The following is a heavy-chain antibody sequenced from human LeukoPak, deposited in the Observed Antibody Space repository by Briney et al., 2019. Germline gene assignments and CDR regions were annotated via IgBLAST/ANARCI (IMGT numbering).Heavy chain of an antibody. CDR3: GEGKGSAGYFDY. CDR1: GFTFSNSA. V-gene: IGHV3-30-3*02. J-gene: IGHJ4*02. CDR2: ISYDGSSK. Sequence: WGSLTLSCAASGFTFSNSARHWVRQAPGKGLEWVTFISYDGSSKYYADAAKGRFAISRDNSRNTLYLEMRSLGLQDTAVYYCGEGKGSAGYFDYWGQGTLVTVSS. D-gene: IGHD6-25*01.